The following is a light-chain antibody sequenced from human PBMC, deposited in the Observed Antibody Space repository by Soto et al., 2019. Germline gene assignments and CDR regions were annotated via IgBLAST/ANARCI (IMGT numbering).Light chain of an antibody. CDR2: DAS. CDR3: QQYGTSPGT. J-gene: IGKJ1*01. Sequence: EIVVTQSPATLSLYPWARATLSCLASQSVSSYLAWYQQKPGQAPRLLIYDASNRATGIPARFSGSGSGTDFTLTISGLQPEDFAVYYCQQYGTSPGTFGQGTKVDI. CDR1: QSVSSY. V-gene: IGKV3-11*01.